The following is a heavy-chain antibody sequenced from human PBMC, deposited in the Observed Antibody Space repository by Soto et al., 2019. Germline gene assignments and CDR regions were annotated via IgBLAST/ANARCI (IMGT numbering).Heavy chain of an antibody. D-gene: IGHD5-12*01. CDR3: ARRRWLQFFDY. J-gene: IGHJ4*02. V-gene: IGHV4-34*01. CDR1: GGSFSGYY. Sequence: PSETLSLTCAVYGGSFSGYYWSWIRQPPGKGLEWIGEINHSGSTNYNPSLKSRVTISVDTSKNQFSLKLSSVTAADTAVYYCARRRWLQFFDYWGQGTLVTVSS. CDR2: INHSGST.